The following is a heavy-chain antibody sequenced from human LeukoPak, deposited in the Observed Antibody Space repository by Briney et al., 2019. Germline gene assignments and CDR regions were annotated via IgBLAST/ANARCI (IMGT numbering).Heavy chain of an antibody. J-gene: IGHJ4*02. Sequence: GGYLRLSCAASGFTFSSYAMSWVRQAPGRGLECVSTLSSTGTTFYAGSVEGRFTISRANSENTLYLQMDSLRAAATALYYCARVGYSSSWFFFNFWGQGTLVTVSS. V-gene: IGHV3-23*01. CDR2: LSSTGTT. CDR3: ARVGYSSSWFFFNF. D-gene: IGHD6-13*01. CDR1: GFTFSSYA.